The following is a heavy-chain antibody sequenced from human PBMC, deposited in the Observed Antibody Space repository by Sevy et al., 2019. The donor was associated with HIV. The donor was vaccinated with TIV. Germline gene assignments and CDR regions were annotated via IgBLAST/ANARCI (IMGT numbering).Heavy chain of an antibody. V-gene: IGHV3-23*01. CDR3: AQVLEQQLGPDY. J-gene: IGHJ4*02. CDR2: ISPTGGTT. D-gene: IGHD6-13*01. Sequence: GGSLRLSCAASGFTFSSHDMSWVRQAPGKGLEWVSGISPTGGTTHYAESVKGRFIISRDNSKKTLFLQMNSLRAEDTALYYCAQVLEQQLGPDYWGQGTQVTVS. CDR1: GFTFSSHD.